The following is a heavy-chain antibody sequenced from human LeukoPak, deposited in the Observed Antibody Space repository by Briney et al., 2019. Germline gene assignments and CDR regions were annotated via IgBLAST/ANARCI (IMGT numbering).Heavy chain of an antibody. CDR3: AKGTSGSSFSAGNY. Sequence: PGGCLRLSCAASVFTFSSHSMHWVRQAPGKGLEWVAGISYDESEKFYADSVKGRFTISRDNSNNMVHLQMSSLRAEDTAVYSCAKGTSGSSFSAGNYWGQGTLVTVSS. D-gene: IGHD1-26*01. CDR2: ISYDESEK. V-gene: IGHV3-30*04. CDR1: VFTFSSHS. J-gene: IGHJ4*02.